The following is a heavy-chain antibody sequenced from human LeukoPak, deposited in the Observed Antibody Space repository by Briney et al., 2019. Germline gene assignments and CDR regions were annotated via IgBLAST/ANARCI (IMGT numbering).Heavy chain of an antibody. CDR2: VYHSGST. V-gene: IGHV4-4*02. CDR1: GGSISSSNW. CDR3: AGLQSHRPLDY. Sequence: SETLSLTCAVSGGSISSSNWWSWVRQPPGKGLEWIGEVYHSGSTNYNPSLKSRVTISVDKSKNQFSLKLSSVIAADTAVYYCAGLQSHRPLDYWGQGTLVTVSS. D-gene: IGHD2-21*02. J-gene: IGHJ4*02.